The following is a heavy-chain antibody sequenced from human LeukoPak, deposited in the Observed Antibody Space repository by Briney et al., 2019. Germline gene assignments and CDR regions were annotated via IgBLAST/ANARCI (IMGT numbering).Heavy chain of an antibody. D-gene: IGHD3-3*01. Sequence: GGSLRLSCAASGFTFSSYWMHWVRQAPGKGLVWVSRINSDGSSTSYADSVKGRFTISRDNAKNTLYLQMNSLRAEDTAVYYCARGVIPSGYYDFWSGYSRPNWFDPWGQGTLVTVSS. CDR1: GFTFSSYW. CDR3: ARGVIPSGYYDFWSGYSRPNWFDP. J-gene: IGHJ5*02. V-gene: IGHV3-74*01. CDR2: INSDGSST.